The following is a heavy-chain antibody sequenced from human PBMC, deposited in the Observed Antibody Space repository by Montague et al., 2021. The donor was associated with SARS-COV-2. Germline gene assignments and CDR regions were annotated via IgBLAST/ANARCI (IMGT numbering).Heavy chain of an antibody. CDR2: VYYSGNT. D-gene: IGHD3-22*01. CDR1: GGSIDVSVGRYY. Sequence: SETRSLTCGVSGGSIDVSVGRYYWSWIRQPPGKGLEWIGYVYYSGNTDYTPSLRSRVTMSVDTSKNQLFLTLKSVTAADTAIYYCARGTTNPYDTRGVWFDPWGQGTLVTVSS. V-gene: IGHV4-61*01. CDR3: ARGTTNPYDTRGVWFDP. J-gene: IGHJ5*02.